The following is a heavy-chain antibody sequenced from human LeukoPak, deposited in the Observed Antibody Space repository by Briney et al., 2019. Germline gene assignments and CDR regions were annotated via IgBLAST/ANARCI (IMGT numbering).Heavy chain of an antibody. Sequence: SETLSLTCAVYGGSFSGYYWSWIRQPPGKGLEWIGEINHSGSTNYNPSLKSRVAISVDTSKNQFSLKLSSVTAADTVVYYCARARGVVVPAAEIDYWGQGTLVTVSS. CDR2: INHSGST. V-gene: IGHV4-34*01. J-gene: IGHJ4*02. CDR3: ARARGVVVPAAEIDY. CDR1: GGSFSGYY. D-gene: IGHD2-2*01.